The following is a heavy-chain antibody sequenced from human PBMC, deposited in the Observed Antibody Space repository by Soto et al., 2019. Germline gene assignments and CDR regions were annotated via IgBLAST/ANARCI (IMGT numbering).Heavy chain of an antibody. CDR1: GGTFSSYA. Sequence: SVKVSCKASGGTFSSYAISRVRQAPGQGLEWMGGIIPIFGTANYAQKFQGRVTITADKSTSTAYMELSSLRSEDTAVYYCASMPYCGGDCHTYYYYGMDVWGQGTTVTVSS. CDR3: ASMPYCGGDCHTYYYYGMDV. J-gene: IGHJ6*02. V-gene: IGHV1-69*06. CDR2: IIPIFGTA. D-gene: IGHD2-21*02.